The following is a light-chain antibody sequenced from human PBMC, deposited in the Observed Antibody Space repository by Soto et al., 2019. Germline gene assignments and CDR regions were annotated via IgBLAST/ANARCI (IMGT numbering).Light chain of an antibody. V-gene: IGKV1-5*03. J-gene: IGKJ1*01. CDR1: ESINIW. CDR2: KAS. CDR3: QQYHIHST. Sequence: DIQMTQSPSTLSASVGDRVTITCRASESINIWLAWFQQKPGKAPKLLISKASTLESGVPSRFSGSGSGTEFTLTISSLQSDDFANYHCQQYHIHSTFGQGTKVEVK.